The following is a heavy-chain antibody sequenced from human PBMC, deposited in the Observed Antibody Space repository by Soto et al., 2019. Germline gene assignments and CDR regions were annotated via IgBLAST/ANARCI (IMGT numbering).Heavy chain of an antibody. J-gene: IGHJ4*02. CDR1: GFTFDDYA. V-gene: IGHV3-9*01. CDR2: VSWNSGRI. D-gene: IGHD4-17*01. Sequence: GGSLRLSCTASGFTFDDYAMHWVRQAPGEGLEWVSGVSWNSGRIDYADSVQGRFTISRDNVKKSLYLQMNSLRAEDTALYFCAKGSSFVMTTMTTGTYYFDFWGQGTLVTVSS. CDR3: AKGSSFVMTTMTTGTYYFDF.